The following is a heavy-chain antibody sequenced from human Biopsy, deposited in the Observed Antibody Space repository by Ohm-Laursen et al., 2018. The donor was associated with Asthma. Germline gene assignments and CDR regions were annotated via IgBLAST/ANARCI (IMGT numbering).Heavy chain of an antibody. V-gene: IGHV3-30*18. CDR2: ISFDGTNR. J-gene: IGHJ4*02. D-gene: IGHD1-26*01. CDR3: AKEVFPGWELRRGPNS. Sequence: SLRLSCAATGFSFSNYGMHWVRQAPGKGLDWVAVISFDGTNRNYTDSVKGRFTISRDNSRNTLHLEMNSLRAEDTAVYFCAKEVFPGWELRRGPNSWGQGTLVTVSS. CDR1: GFSFSNYG.